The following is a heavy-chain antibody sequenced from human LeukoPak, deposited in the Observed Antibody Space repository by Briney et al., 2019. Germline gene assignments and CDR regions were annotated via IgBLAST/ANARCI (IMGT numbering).Heavy chain of an antibody. CDR3: VRHFNSVATMQIDY. D-gene: IGHD5-12*01. V-gene: IGHV3-20*01. J-gene: IGHJ4*02. CDR1: GFTFEDHG. Sequence: GGSLRLSCATSGFTFEDHGLSWVRQAPGKGLEWVSGINWNSGSKRYAASVKGRFTISRDNARNSVYLEMTSLRVEDTAFYHCVRHFNSVATMQIDYWGQGVLVSVSS. CDR2: INWNSGSK.